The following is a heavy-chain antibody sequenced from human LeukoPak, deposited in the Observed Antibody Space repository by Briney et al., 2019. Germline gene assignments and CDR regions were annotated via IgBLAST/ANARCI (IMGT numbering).Heavy chain of an antibody. CDR2: IYSGDST. D-gene: IGHD6-13*01. J-gene: IGHJ4*02. CDR1: GFTVSSND. Sequence: GGSLRLSCAVSGFTVSSNDMSWVRQAPGKGLEWVSVIYSGDSTYYADSVKGRFIISRDNSKNTLNLQMNSLRAEDTAVYYCARVKGSRWNERFDYWGQGTMVTVSS. CDR3: ARVKGSRWNERFDY. V-gene: IGHV3-66*01.